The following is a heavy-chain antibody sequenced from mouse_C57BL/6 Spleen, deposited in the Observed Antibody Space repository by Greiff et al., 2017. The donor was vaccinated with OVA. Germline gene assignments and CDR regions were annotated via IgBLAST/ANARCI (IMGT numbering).Heavy chain of an antibody. Sequence: QVQPQQPGTELVKPGASVKLSCKASGYTFTSYWMHWVKQRPGQGLEWIGNINPSNGGTHYNEKFKSKATLTVDKSSSTAYMQLSSLTYEDSAGYYCARDDYYAMDYWGQGTSVTVSS. CDR1: GYTFTSYW. CDR2: INPSNGGT. V-gene: IGHV1-53*01. CDR3: ARDDYYAMDY. J-gene: IGHJ4*01.